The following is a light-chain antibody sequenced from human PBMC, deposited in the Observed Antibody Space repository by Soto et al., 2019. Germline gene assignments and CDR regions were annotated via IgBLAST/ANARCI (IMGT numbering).Light chain of an antibody. Sequence: VLTQSPATLSSSPGERATLSCRASQTISSYLAWYQQKPGQAPRLLIYGASSRATGIPDRFSGGGSGTGFTLTISRLEPEDFAVYYCQQYGSSPETYAQGTKVDIK. CDR1: QTISSY. J-gene: IGKJ1*01. V-gene: IGKV3-20*01. CDR2: GAS. CDR3: QQYGSSPET.